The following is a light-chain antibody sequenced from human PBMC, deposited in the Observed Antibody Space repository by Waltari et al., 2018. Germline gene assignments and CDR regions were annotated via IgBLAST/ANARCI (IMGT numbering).Light chain of an antibody. Sequence: DIVLTQSPATLSLSPGERATLSCMASQSVSNYLAWYQQKPGQAPRLLIYDASNRATGIPARFSGSWSGTDFTLTISSLEPEDFAVYYCQQRSNWSPTFGQGTEVEIK. J-gene: IGKJ1*01. V-gene: IGKV3-11*01. CDR3: QQRSNWSPT. CDR1: QSVSNY. CDR2: DAS.